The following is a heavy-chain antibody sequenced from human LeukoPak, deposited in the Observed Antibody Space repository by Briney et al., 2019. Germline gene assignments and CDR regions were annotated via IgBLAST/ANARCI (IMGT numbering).Heavy chain of an antibody. D-gene: IGHD2-2*01. CDR3: AKDWAHPRIVVVPGPDY. CDR1: GFTFSSYG. J-gene: IGHJ4*02. Sequence: PPGRSLRLSCAASGFTFSSYGMHWVRQAPGKGLEWVAVISYDGSNKYYADSVKGRFTISRDNSKNTLYLQMNSLRAEDTAMYYCAKDWAHPRIVVVPGPDYWGQGTLVTVSS. CDR2: ISYDGSNK. V-gene: IGHV3-30*18.